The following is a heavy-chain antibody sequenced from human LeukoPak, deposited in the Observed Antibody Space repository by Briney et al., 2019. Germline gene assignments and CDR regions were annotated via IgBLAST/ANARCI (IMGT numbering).Heavy chain of an antibody. J-gene: IGHJ4*02. V-gene: IGHV4-59*01. CDR1: GGSISSYY. CDR3: ARDRGSQPFIDY. D-gene: IGHD1-26*01. Sequence: SETLSLTCTVSGGSISSYYWSWIRQPPGKGLEWIGYIYYSGSTNYNPSLKSRVTISVDTSKNQFSLKLSSVTAADTAVYYCARDRGSQPFIDYWGQGTLVTVSS. CDR2: IYYSGST.